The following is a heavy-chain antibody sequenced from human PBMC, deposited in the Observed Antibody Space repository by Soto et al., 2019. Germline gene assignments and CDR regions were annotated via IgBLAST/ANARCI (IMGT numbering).Heavy chain of an antibody. J-gene: IGHJ4*02. D-gene: IGHD3-22*01. CDR1: GDSIRSNNW. CDR2: IYHTGTT. Sequence: QVQLQESGPGLVKPSGTLSLTCAVSGDSIRSNNWCSWVRQPPGKGLEWIGEIYHTGTTNYNPSLKSRVTISVDKSKNQFSLKLTSVTAADTAVYYCARGIRSRYYDSSGYWTFDYWGQGTLVTVSS. CDR3: ARGIRSRYYDSSGYWTFDY. V-gene: IGHV4-4*02.